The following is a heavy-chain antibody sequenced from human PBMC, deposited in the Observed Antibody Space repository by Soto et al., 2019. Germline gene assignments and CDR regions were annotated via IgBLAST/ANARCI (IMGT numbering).Heavy chain of an antibody. V-gene: IGHV3-30*18. CDR2: ISSDGTNK. CDR1: GFTFSRYG. Sequence: ESGGGVVQPGRSLRLSCAASGFTFSRYGMHWVRQAPGKGLEWVAVISSDGTNKYHADSVKGRFSISRDNSKNTLYLQMNSLRGEDTAVYYCAKDGGSIFSYYGMDVWGQGTTVTVSS. J-gene: IGHJ6*02. D-gene: IGHD2-15*01. CDR3: AKDGGSIFSYYGMDV.